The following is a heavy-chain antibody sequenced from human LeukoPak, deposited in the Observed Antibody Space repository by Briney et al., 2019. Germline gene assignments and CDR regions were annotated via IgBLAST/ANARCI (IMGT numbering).Heavy chain of an antibody. CDR2: IGIDSGNT. Sequence: GGSLRLSCAASGFTFSDYSMNWVRQAPGKGLEWISYIGIDSGNTNYADSVKGRFTISGDKAKNSLYLQMNSLRVEDTAVYYCARDYKYVFDNWGQGTLVTVSS. D-gene: IGHD5-24*01. J-gene: IGHJ4*02. V-gene: IGHV3-48*01. CDR1: GFTFSDYS. CDR3: ARDYKYVFDN.